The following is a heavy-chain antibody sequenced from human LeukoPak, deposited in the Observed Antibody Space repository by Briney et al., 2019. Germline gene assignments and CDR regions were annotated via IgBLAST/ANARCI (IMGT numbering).Heavy chain of an antibody. Sequence: PGGSLRLSCAASGFIFSDYAMKWVRQAPGKGLEWVGAISRTSAYIYYSDSVKGRFTLSGDNAGDSVYLQMDSLRAEDTAVYYCARDERKYCSDSSCYPGDYWGQGILVTLSS. V-gene: IGHV3-21*01. CDR3: ARDERKYCSDSSCYPGDY. CDR2: ISRTSAYI. CDR1: GFIFSDYA. D-gene: IGHD2-2*01. J-gene: IGHJ4*02.